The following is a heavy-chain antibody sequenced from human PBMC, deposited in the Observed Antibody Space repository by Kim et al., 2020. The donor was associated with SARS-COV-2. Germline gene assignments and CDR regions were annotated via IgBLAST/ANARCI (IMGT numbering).Heavy chain of an antibody. CDR1: GFTVSSNY. J-gene: IGHJ3*02. CDR2: IYSGGGT. Sequence: GGSLRLSCAASGFTVSSNYMSWVRQAPGKGLEWVSVIYSGGGTYYADSVKGRFPIPKDNSKNTLYLQINSLRAEDTAVYYCARDMEGRYYDSSGLYAFDIWGQGTMVTVSS. V-gene: IGHV3-53*01. D-gene: IGHD3-22*01. CDR3: ARDMEGRYYDSSGLYAFDI.